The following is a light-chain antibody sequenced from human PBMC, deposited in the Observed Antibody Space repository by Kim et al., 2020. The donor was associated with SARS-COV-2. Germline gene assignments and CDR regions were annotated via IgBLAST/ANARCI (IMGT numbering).Light chain of an antibody. Sequence: SYELTQPPSVSVSPGQTARITCSGDALPKQYAYWYQQKPGQAPVLVIYKDIERPSGIPERFSGSSSGTTVTLTISGVQAEDEADYYCQSADSSGTGVFGGGTQLTVL. J-gene: IGLJ3*02. CDR1: ALPKQY. V-gene: IGLV3-25*03. CDR3: QSADSSGTGV. CDR2: KDI.